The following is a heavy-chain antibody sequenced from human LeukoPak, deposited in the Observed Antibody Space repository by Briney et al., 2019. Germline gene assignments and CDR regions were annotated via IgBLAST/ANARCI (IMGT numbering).Heavy chain of an antibody. CDR1: GGSISGYY. Sequence: SETLSLTCTVSGGSISGYYWSWIRRPPGKGLEWIGYIYYSGSTNYNPSLKSRVTISVDTSKNQFSLKLSSVTAADTAVYYCARQRFLEWYFDYWGQGTLVTVSS. J-gene: IGHJ4*02. CDR3: ARQRFLEWYFDY. V-gene: IGHV4-59*08. D-gene: IGHD3-3*01. CDR2: IYYSGST.